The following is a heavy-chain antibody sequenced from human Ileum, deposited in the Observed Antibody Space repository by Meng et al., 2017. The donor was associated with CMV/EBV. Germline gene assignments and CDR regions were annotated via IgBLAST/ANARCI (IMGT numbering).Heavy chain of an antibody. CDR3: AREKSRFYDILTVYYMRGGMDV. CDR2: IKQDGSEK. V-gene: IGHV3-7*01. D-gene: IGHD3-9*01. Sequence: GGSLRLSCAGSGFTFDRYWMTWVRQAPGKGLEWVATIKQDGSEKYYVDSVKGRFTVSRDNARNSLYLQMNSLRAEDTAVYYCAREKSRFYDILTVYYMRGGMDVWGQGTTVTVSS. CDR1: GFTFDRYW. J-gene: IGHJ6*02.